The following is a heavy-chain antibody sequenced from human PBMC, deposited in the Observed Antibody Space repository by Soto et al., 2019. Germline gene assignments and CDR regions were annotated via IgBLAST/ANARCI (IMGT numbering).Heavy chain of an antibody. D-gene: IGHD2-2*01. CDR2: VYYSGTT. CDR1: GGSISSGGYS. Sequence: SETLSLTCAVSGGSISSGGYSWSWIRQPPGKGLEWIGSVYYSGTTYYNPSLKSRVTISADTSKNQFSLKLSSVTAADTAVFYCARLIHCKTTSCYFDYWGQGTLVTVSS. V-gene: IGHV4-30-2*03. CDR3: ARLIHCKTTSCYFDY. J-gene: IGHJ4*02.